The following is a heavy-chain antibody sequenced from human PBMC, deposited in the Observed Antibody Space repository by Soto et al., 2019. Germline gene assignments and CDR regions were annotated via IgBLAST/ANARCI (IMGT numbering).Heavy chain of an antibody. V-gene: IGHV3-48*02. Sequence: EVQLVESGGGLVQPGGSLRLSCAASGFTLSSYNMNWVRQAPGKGLEWVSYISGSSDTIYYADSVKGRFTISRDNAKKSLYMHMDSLRDEDTAVYYCARDHGGSTWFVGIYYYFGVDVWGQGTTVTVSS. D-gene: IGHD6-13*01. J-gene: IGHJ6*02. CDR1: GFTLSSYN. CDR3: ARDHGGSTWFVGIYYYFGVDV. CDR2: ISGSSDTI.